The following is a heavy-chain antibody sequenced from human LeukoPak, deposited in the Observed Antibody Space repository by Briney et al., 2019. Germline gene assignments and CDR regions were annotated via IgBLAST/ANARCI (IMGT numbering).Heavy chain of an antibody. CDR1: GYTFTGYY. Sequence: ASVKVSCKASGYTFTGYYMHWARQAPGQGLEWMGWINPNSGGTNYAQKFQGRVTMTRDTSISTAYMELSRLRSDDTAVYYCARDSSGYSDYFDYWGQGTLVTVSS. J-gene: IGHJ4*02. V-gene: IGHV1-2*02. CDR3: ARDSSGYSDYFDY. D-gene: IGHD3-22*01. CDR2: INPNSGGT.